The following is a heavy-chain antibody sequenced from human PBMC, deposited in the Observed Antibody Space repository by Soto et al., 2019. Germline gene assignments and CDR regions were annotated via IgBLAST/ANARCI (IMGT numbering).Heavy chain of an antibody. CDR1: GFTFSDAW. CDR3: TGGDRLHDPYRMDV. J-gene: IGHJ6*02. V-gene: IGHV3-15*01. Sequence: GGALRLSCAVSGFTFSDAWITWVRQAPGKGLEWAGRIKSKADGETIDYAAPVKGRFTISRDDSKNTLYLQMDSLKTEDTAVYYCTGGDRLHDPYRMDVWGQGTTVAVSS. D-gene: IGHD1-1*01. CDR2: IKSKADGETI.